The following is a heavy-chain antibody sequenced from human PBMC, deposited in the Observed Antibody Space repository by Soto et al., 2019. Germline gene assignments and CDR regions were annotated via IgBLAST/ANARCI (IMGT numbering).Heavy chain of an antibody. CDR3: ARAVSPYFGTWFDP. J-gene: IGHJ5*02. D-gene: IGHD3-10*01. Sequence: LSLTCAVSGGSITSGNSYSWAWIRQPPGRGLEWIGSISQTGTTSYNPSLKSRVSVSLDKSKNQFSLRLSSVTAADMAVYFCARAVSPYFGTWFDPWGQGTLVTVSS. CDR1: GGSITSGNSYS. CDR2: ISQTGTT. V-gene: IGHV4-30-2*01.